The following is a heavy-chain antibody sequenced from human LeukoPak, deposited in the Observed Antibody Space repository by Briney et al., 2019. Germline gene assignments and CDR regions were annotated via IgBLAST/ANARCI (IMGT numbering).Heavy chain of an antibody. CDR1: GFTFSSYG. V-gene: IGHV3-23*01. J-gene: IGHJ6*03. CDR3: AKDEGTMVRGVISLNYYYYYMDV. Sequence: GGSLRLSCAASGFTFSSYGMSWVRQAPGKGLKWVSAISGSGGSTYYADSVKGRFTISRDNSKNTLYLQMNSLRAEDTAVYYCAKDEGTMVRGVISLNYYYYYMDVWGKGTTVTISS. D-gene: IGHD3-10*01. CDR2: ISGSGGST.